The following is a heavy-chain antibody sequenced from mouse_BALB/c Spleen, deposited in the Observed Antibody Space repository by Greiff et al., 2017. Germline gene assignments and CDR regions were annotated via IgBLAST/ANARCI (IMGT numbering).Heavy chain of an antibody. CDR1: GFSLTSYG. J-gene: IGHJ2*01. V-gene: IGHV2-9*02. CDR3: ARAKDYGYFDY. D-gene: IGHD1-1*01. Sequence: VKLVESGPGLVAPSQSLSITCTVSGFSLTSYGVHWVRQPPGKGLEWLGVIWAGGSTNYNSALMSRLSISKDNSKSQVFLNMNSLQTDDTAMYYCARAKDYGYFDYWGQGTTLTVSS. CDR2: IWAGGST.